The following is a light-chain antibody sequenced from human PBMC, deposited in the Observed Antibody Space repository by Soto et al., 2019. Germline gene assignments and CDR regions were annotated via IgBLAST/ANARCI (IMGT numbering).Light chain of an antibody. CDR3: QQSYGTPLT. CDR1: QSISNY. Sequence: DMAMNQSPSSLSASVGDRVTITCRASQSISNYLNWYQHKPGKVPKLLIYAASSLQSGVPTGFSGSGCGTDFTLAINSLQPEDFATYYCQQSYGTPLTFGGGTKIEIK. CDR2: AAS. J-gene: IGKJ4*01. V-gene: IGKV1-39*01.